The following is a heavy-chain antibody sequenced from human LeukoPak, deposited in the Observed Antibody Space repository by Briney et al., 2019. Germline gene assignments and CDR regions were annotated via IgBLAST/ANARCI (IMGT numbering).Heavy chain of an antibody. J-gene: IGHJ6*02. D-gene: IGHD2-15*01. Sequence: GGSLRLSCAASGFTFSSYWVHWVRQAPGKGLVWVSRINSDGSSTSYADSVKGRFTISRDNAKNTLYLQMNSLRAEDTAVYYCARDKILTFYYYYGMDVWGQGTTVTVSS. CDR1: GFTFSSYW. V-gene: IGHV3-74*01. CDR3: ARDKILTFYYYYGMDV. CDR2: INSDGSST.